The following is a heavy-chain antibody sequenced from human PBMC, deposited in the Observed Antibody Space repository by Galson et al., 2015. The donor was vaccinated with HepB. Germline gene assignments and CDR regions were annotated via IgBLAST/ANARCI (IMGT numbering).Heavy chain of an antibody. D-gene: IGHD5-18*01. CDR3: ARGSDTAIFSLYFDL. CDR1: GGSISSYY. V-gene: IGHV4-59*01. J-gene: IGHJ2*01. CDR2: FSHSRST. Sequence: LTCTVSGGSISSYYWSWIRQSPGKELEWIGFFSHSRSTNYNPSLNSRVTISADTSKTQFSLKLTSVTAADTAMYYCARGSDTAIFSLYFDLWGRGTLVTVSS.